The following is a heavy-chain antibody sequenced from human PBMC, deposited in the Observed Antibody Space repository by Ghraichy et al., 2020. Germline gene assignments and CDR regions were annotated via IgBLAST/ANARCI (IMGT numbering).Heavy chain of an antibody. CDR3: ARGLAIVVVVAATTDY. CDR1: GFTFSSYS. D-gene: IGHD2-15*01. V-gene: IGHV3-48*02. CDR2: ISSSSSTI. J-gene: IGHJ4*02. Sequence: ETLSLTCAASGFTFSSYSMNWVRQAPGKGLEWVSYISSSSSTIYYADSVKGRFTISRDNAKNSLYLQMNSLRDEDTAVYYCARGLAIVVVVAATTDYWGQGTLVTVSS.